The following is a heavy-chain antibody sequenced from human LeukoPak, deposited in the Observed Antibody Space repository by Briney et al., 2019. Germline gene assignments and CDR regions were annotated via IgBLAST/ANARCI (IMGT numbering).Heavy chain of an antibody. J-gene: IGHJ4*02. CDR1: GGSISSSNYY. V-gene: IGHV4-39*05. D-gene: IGHD3-22*01. CDR2: IYYSGST. Sequence: SETPSLTCTVSGGSISSSNYYWAWIRQPPGKGLEWIASIYYSGSTYYSPSLKSRVTISVDTSKNQFSLKMTSVTAADTAVYYCAPGSISTGYYHYWGQATLVTVSS. CDR3: APGSISTGYYHY.